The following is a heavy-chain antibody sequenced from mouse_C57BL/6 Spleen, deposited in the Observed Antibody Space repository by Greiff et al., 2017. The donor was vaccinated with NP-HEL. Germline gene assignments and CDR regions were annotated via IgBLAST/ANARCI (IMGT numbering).Heavy chain of an antibody. CDR1: GFTFSDYY. V-gene: IGHV5-12*01. J-gene: IGHJ3*01. CDR3: ASGSSYEGFAY. D-gene: IGHD1-1*01. Sequence: EVKLVESGGGLVQPGGSLKLSCAASGFTFSDYYMYWVRQTPEKRLEWVAYISNGGGSTYYPDTVKGRFTISRDNAKNTLYLQMSRLKSEDTAMYYCASGSSYEGFAYWGQGTLVTVSA. CDR2: ISNGGGST.